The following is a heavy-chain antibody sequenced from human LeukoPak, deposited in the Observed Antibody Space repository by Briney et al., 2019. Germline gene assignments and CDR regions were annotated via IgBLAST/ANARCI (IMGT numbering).Heavy chain of an antibody. V-gene: IGHV4-59*01. Sequence: PSETLSLTCTVSGGSISRYYWSWIRQPPGKGLEWIGYVYYIGSTNYNPSLKSRVTISVDTSKTQFSLKLGSVTAADTAVYYCASGGDMRYFDYWGQGTLVTVSS. CDR3: ASGGDMRYFDY. D-gene: IGHD2-21*02. CDR1: GGSISRYY. CDR2: VYYIGST. J-gene: IGHJ4*02.